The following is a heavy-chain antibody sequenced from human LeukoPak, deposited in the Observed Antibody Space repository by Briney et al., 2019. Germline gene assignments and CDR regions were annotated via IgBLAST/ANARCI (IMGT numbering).Heavy chain of an antibody. CDR3: GGVEVVVSASADY. V-gene: IGHV3-48*03. CDR2: ISRSGSTR. Sequence: GGSLRLSCAASGFXFSSYEMNWVRQAPGKGLEWVSYISRSGSTRYYADSVKGRFTISRDNAKNSLFLQMNSLRAEDTAVYYCGGVEVVVSASADYWGQGTLVTVSS. J-gene: IGHJ4*02. D-gene: IGHD2-15*01. CDR1: GFXFSSYE.